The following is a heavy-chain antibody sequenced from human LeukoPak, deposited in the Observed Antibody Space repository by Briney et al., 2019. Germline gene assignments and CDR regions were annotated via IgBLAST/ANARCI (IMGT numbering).Heavy chain of an antibody. CDR3: ARRRRYYDSSGYYYAYFDY. J-gene: IGHJ4*02. D-gene: IGHD3-22*01. V-gene: IGHV4-61*02. Sequence: PSETLSLTCTVSGGSISSGSYYWSWIRQPAGKGLEWIGRIYTSGSTNYNPSLKSRVTISVDTSKNQFSLKLSSVTAADTAVYYRARRRRYYDSSGYYYAYFDYWGQGTLVTVSS. CDR2: IYTSGST. CDR1: GGSISSGSYY.